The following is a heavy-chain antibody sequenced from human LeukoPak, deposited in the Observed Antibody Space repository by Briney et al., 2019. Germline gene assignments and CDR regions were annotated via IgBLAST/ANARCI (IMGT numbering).Heavy chain of an antibody. CDR1: GGSISSSSYY. D-gene: IGHD2-2*01. CDR3: ARRGYCSSTSCYGYWFDP. CDR2: IYHSGST. V-gene: IGHV4-39*01. Sequence: SETLSLTCTVSGGSISSSSYYWGWIRQPPGKGLEWIGIIYHSGSTYYNPSLKSRLTISVDTSKNQFSLKLSSVTATDTAVYYCARRGYCSSTSCYGYWFDPWGQGTLVTVSS. J-gene: IGHJ5*02.